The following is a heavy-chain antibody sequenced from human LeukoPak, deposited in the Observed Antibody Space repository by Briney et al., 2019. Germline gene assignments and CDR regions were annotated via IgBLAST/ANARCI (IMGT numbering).Heavy chain of an antibody. J-gene: IGHJ4*02. CDR2: ITSSTI. D-gene: IGHD1-1*01. CDR1: GFTFSSYG. CDR3: ARESTLPK. Sequence: GGSLRLSCAASGFTFSSYGMYWVRQAPGKGLEWVSYITSSTIYYADSVKGRFTVSRDNAKNSLYLQMNSLRAEDTAVYYCARESTLPKWGQGTLVTVSS. V-gene: IGHV3-48*01.